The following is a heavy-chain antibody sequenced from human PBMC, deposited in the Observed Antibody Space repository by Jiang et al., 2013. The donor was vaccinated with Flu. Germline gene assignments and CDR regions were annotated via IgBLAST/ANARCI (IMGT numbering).Heavy chain of an antibody. CDR2: INHSGST. Sequence: LLKPSETLSLTCAVYGGSFSGYYWSWIRQPPGKGLEWIGEINHSGSTNYNPSLKSRVTISVDTSKNQFSLKLSSVTAADTAVYYCARGTGIVAFDIWGQGTMVTVSS. CDR1: GGSFSGYY. J-gene: IGHJ3*02. V-gene: IGHV4-34*01. CDR3: ARGTGIVAFDI. D-gene: IGHD3-22*01.